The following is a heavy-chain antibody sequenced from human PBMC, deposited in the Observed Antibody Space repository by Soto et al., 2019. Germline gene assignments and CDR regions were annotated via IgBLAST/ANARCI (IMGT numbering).Heavy chain of an antibody. CDR1: GGSISYNSYY. V-gene: IGHV4-39*02. D-gene: IGHD2-2*01. J-gene: IGHJ5*02. CDR3: ARLVVVAPVANA. Sequence: PSETLSLTCSVSGGSISYNSYYWGWIRQPPGKGLEWVGGIFYTGTTYYSPSPKDRVTISVDTSKNSFSLNLTSVTAADTAVYFCARLVVVAPVANAWGQGTLVTSPQ. CDR2: IFYTGTT.